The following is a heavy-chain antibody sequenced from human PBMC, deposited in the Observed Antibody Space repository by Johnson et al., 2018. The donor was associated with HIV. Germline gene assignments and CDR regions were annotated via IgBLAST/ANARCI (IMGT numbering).Heavy chain of an antibody. CDR1: GFPFRNYG. CDR2: IGGSGTNT. D-gene: IGHD3-10*01. J-gene: IGHJ3*01. V-gene: IGHV3-23*04. CDR3: AKTMAQGEYAFDV. Sequence: MLLVESGGALVQPGGSLRLSCAASGFPFRNYGMHWVRQAPGKGLEWVSSIGGSGTNTYYPDSMKCRFTISRDNSKNSLYLQLTSLRDDDTAVYYCAKTMAQGEYAFDVWGQGTLVTVSS.